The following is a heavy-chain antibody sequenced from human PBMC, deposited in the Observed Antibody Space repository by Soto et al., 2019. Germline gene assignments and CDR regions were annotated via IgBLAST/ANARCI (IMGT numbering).Heavy chain of an antibody. Sequence: EVQLVESGGGLVQPGGSLRLSCAAPGFTVSSNYMTWVRQAPGKGLEWVSVIYSGGSTYYADSVKGRFTISRHNSKNTLYLQMNSLRAEDTAVYYCARMPGPMAIYYFDYWGQGTLVTVSS. V-gene: IGHV3-53*04. D-gene: IGHD2-21*01. CDR2: IYSGGST. J-gene: IGHJ4*02. CDR1: GFTVSSNY. CDR3: ARMPGPMAIYYFDY.